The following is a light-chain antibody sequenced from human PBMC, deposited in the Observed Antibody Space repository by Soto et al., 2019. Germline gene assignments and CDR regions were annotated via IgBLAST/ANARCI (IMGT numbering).Light chain of an antibody. Sequence: DFVMTQSPDSLAVSLGERATINCKSSQSVFYSSNNKNYLAWYQHRPGQPPKLLIYWASTRESGVPDRFSGSGSGTDFTLTISSRQAEDVAVYYCQQYYSSPYTFGQGTKLEI. CDR2: WAS. J-gene: IGKJ2*01. CDR1: QSVFYSSNNKNY. V-gene: IGKV4-1*01. CDR3: QQYYSSPYT.